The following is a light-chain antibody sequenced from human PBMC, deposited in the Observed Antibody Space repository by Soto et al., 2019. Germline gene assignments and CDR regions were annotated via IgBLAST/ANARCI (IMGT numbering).Light chain of an antibody. J-gene: IGKJ1*01. CDR1: HDVRSW. CDR3: QQANGDPWT. Sequence: DIQMTQSPSSVSASVGDRVTISCRASHDVRSWLAWYQQKPGKAPNLLIYGASTLQSGVPSRVSGSGSGTDFPITISSLQPEDFATYYCQQANGDPWTFGQGTKVEIK. CDR2: GAS. V-gene: IGKV1-12*02.